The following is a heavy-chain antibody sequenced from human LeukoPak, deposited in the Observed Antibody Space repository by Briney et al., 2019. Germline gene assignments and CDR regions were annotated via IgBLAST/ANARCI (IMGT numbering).Heavy chain of an antibody. CDR2: IRSEPYGGTT. Sequence: GGSLRLSCTASGFTFGDYALSWVRQAPGKGLEWVGFIRSEPYGGTTEYAASVKGRFTISRDDSKSIAYLQMSSLKTEDTAVYYCTRVRVSVWFGDSIDAFDIWGQGTMVTVSS. CDR1: GFTFGDYA. J-gene: IGHJ3*02. CDR3: TRVRVSVWFGDSIDAFDI. D-gene: IGHD3-10*01. V-gene: IGHV3-49*04.